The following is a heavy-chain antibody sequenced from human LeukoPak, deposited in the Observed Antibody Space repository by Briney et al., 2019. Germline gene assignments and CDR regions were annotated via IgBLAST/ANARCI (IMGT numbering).Heavy chain of an antibody. D-gene: IGHD3-22*01. CDR1: GFTFSSYG. V-gene: IGHV3-30*18. CDR2: ISYDGSNK. CDR3: AKDLYSSDYIPRPLDY. Sequence: KPGRSLRLSCAASGFTFSSYGMHWVRQAPGKGLEWVAVISYDGSNKYYADSVKGRFTISRDNSKNTLYLQMNSLRAEDTAVYYCAKDLYSSDYIPRPLDYWGQGTLVTVSS. J-gene: IGHJ4*02.